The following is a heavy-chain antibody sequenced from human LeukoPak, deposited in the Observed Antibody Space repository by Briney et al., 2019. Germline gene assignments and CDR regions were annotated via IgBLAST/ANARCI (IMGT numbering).Heavy chain of an antibody. D-gene: IGHD3-3*01. V-gene: IGHV4-59*02. Sequence: SETLSLTCTVSDDSVSSHYWNWIRQPPGKGLEFIGWVHFSGDTDYNPSLKSRVTIAIDTSKNQFSLKLSSVTAADTAVYYCARDALEGFYSYYYTDVWGKGTTVTVSS. J-gene: IGHJ6*03. CDR2: VHFSGDT. CDR3: ARDALEGFYSYYYTDV. CDR1: DDSVSSHY.